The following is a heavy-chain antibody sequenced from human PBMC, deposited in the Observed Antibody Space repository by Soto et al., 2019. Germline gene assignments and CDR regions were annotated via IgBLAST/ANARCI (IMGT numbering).Heavy chain of an antibody. CDR3: ARDNARLAVAAYDY. J-gene: IGHJ4*02. D-gene: IGHD6-19*01. V-gene: IGHV1-8*01. Sequence: ASVKVSCKASGYTFTNYDINWVRQATGQGPEWMGWMNPNSGDTGYAQNFQGRVTMTRDTSITTAYMELSGLRSEDTAVYYCARDNARLAVAAYDYWGQGTPVTVSS. CDR1: GYTFTNYD. CDR2: MNPNSGDT.